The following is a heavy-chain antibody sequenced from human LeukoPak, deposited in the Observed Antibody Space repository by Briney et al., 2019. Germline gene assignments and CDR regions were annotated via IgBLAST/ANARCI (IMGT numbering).Heavy chain of an antibody. J-gene: IGHJ4*02. V-gene: IGHV3-30*03. CDR1: GFTFSGYG. D-gene: IGHD5-18*01. CDR3: ARPDTAKYGKEVDY. CDR2: ISYDGSNK. Sequence: GGSLRLSCAASGFTFSGYGMHWVRQVPGKGLEWVAVISYDGSNKYYADSVKGRFTISRDNSKNTLYLQMNSLRDEDTAVYYCARPDTAKYGKEVDYWGQGTLVTVSS.